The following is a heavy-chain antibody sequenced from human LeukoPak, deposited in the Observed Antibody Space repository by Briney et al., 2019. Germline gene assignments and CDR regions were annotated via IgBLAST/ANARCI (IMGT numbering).Heavy chain of an antibody. J-gene: IGHJ4*02. Sequence: PGGSLRLSCAASGFTFSSYAMSWVRQAPGKGLEWVSAISGSGGSTYYADSVKGRFTISRDNSKTTLYLQMNSLRAEDTAVYYCAKDPIRIVGAYYFDYWGQGTLVTVSS. CDR3: AKDPIRIVGAYYFDY. CDR1: GFTFSSYA. CDR2: ISGSGGST. D-gene: IGHD1-26*01. V-gene: IGHV3-23*01.